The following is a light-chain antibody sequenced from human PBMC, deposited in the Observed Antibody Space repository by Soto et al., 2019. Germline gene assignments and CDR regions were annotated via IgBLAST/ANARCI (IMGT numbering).Light chain of an antibody. CDR3: QKYSSVPV. V-gene: IGKV3-20*01. CDR1: QSVGSSY. Sequence: EIVLTQSPGTLSLSPGETATLSCRASQSVGSSYLAWYQQKPGQAPRLLMYGASSRATGIPDRFSGTGSGTDFTLTINSLQPEDVATYSCQKYSSVPVFGPGTKVEIK. CDR2: GAS. J-gene: IGKJ3*01.